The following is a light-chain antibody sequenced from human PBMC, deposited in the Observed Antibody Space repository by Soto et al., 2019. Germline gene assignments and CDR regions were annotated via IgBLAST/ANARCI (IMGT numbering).Light chain of an antibody. J-gene: IGKJ4*01. V-gene: IGKV3-20*01. CDR1: QSVRTF. Sequence: EIVLTQSPATLSLSPGESATLSCKASQSVRTFLAWYQQKPGQTPRLLIYDASKRATGIPDRFSGSGSGTDFTLTISGLEPEDFAVYYCQQYGTSLFTFGGGTKVDI. CDR3: QQYGTSLFT. CDR2: DAS.